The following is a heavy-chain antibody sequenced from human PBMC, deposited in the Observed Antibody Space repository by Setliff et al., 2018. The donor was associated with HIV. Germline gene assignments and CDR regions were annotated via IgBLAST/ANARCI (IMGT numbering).Heavy chain of an antibody. D-gene: IGHD6-6*01. J-gene: IGHJ4*02. CDR2: VISIFSRA. CDR1: GGTFGSFG. CDR3: AREVAARPYFDF. Sequence: ASVKVSCKASGGTFGSFGISWVRQAPGQGLEWMGGVISIFSRAVYAQKFQGRVTITADRVTSTAYMELTSLTSDDTAVYYCAREVAARPYFDFWGQGTLVTVSS. V-gene: IGHV1-69*06.